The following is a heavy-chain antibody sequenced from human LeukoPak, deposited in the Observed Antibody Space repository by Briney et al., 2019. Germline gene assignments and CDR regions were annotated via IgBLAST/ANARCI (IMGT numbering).Heavy chain of an antibody. CDR1: GGSISSYY. CDR2: IYYSGST. V-gene: IGHV4-59*01. CDR3: ARGVSGYSKVDY. Sequence: PSETLSLTCTVSGGSISSYYLSWIRQPPGKGLEWIGYIYYSGSTNYNPSLKSRVTVSVDTSKNQFSLKLSSVTAADTAVYYCARGVSGYSKVDYWGQGILVTVSS. J-gene: IGHJ4*02. D-gene: IGHD5-12*01.